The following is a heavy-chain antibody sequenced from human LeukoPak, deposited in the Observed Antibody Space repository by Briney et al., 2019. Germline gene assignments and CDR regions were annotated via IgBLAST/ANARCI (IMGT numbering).Heavy chain of an antibody. J-gene: IGHJ4*02. CDR1: GYSFFNHG. D-gene: IGHD1-26*01. CDR3: ARQGVGPLEDSFDY. Sequence: GESLKISCRTSGYSFFNHGLVWVRQLPGKGLEWVGIVYPADGDSRYSPSLQGQVAISADKSISTAYLQWSSLKASDTAVYYCARQGVGPLEDSFDYWGQGTLVTVSS. CDR2: VYPADGDS. V-gene: IGHV5-51*01.